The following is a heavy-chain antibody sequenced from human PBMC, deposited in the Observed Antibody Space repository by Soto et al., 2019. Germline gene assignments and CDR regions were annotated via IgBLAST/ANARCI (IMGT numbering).Heavy chain of an antibody. CDR2: INSDGSST. Sequence: GGSLRLSCAASGFTFSSYWMHWVRQAPGKGLVWVSRINSDGSSTSYADSVKGRFTISRDNAKNTLYLQMNSLRAEDTAVYYCARDRRDTAMDYRYYYYGMDVWGQGTTVTVSS. CDR1: GFTFSSYW. CDR3: ARDRRDTAMDYRYYYYGMDV. V-gene: IGHV3-74*01. J-gene: IGHJ6*02. D-gene: IGHD5-18*01.